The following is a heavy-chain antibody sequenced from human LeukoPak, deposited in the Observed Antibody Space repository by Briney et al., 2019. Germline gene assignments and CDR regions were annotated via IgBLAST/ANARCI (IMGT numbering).Heavy chain of an antibody. CDR3: AISLRWRNWFDP. J-gene: IGHJ5*02. CDR2: MNPNSGNT. Sequence: GASVKVSCKASGYTFTSYDINWVRQATGQGLEWMGWMNPNSGNTGYAQKLQGRVTMTTYTSTSTAYMELSRLRSDDTAVYYCAISLRWRNWFDPWGQGTLVTVSS. CDR1: GYTFTSYD. V-gene: IGHV1-8*01. D-gene: IGHD3-16*01.